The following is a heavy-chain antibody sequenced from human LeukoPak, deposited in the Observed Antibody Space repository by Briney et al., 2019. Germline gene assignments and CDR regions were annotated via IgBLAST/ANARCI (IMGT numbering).Heavy chain of an antibody. D-gene: IGHD5-24*01. CDR3: AKPPYGRDVYNYFDY. CDR2: ISGSGGST. CDR1: GFTFRIYA. Sequence: GGSLRPSCAGSGFTFRIYARSWVRQAPGKGLEWVSAISGSGGSTYYADSVKGRFTISRDNSKNTLYLQMNSLRVEDTAVYYCAKPPYGRDVYNYFDYWGQGTPVTVSS. V-gene: IGHV3-23*01. J-gene: IGHJ4*02.